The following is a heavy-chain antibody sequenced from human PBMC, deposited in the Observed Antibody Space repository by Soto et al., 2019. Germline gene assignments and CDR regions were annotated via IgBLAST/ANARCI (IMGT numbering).Heavy chain of an antibody. CDR3: ARGAPYSSSSECFDY. Sequence: GASVKVSCKASGYTFTGYYMHWVRQAPGQGLEWMGWINPNSGGTNYAQKFQGWVTMTRDTSISTAYMELSRLRSDDTAVYYCARGAPYSSSSECFDYWGQGTLVTVSS. CDR1: GYTFTGYY. CDR2: INPNSGGT. D-gene: IGHD6-6*01. V-gene: IGHV1-2*04. J-gene: IGHJ4*02.